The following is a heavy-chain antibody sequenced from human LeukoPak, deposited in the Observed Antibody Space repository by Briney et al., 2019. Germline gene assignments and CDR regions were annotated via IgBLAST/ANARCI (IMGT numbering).Heavy chain of an antibody. Sequence: GASVKVSCKASGGTFSSYAISWARQAPGQGLEWMGGIIPIFGTANYAQKFQSRVTITADESTSTAYMELSSLRSEDTAVYYCASSGILTGYYSWGQGTLVTVSS. V-gene: IGHV1-69*13. D-gene: IGHD3-9*01. CDR1: GGTFSSYA. J-gene: IGHJ5*02. CDR3: ASSGILTGYYS. CDR2: IIPIFGTA.